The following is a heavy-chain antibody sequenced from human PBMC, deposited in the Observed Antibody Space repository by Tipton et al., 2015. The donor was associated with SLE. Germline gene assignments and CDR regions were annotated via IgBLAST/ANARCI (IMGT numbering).Heavy chain of an antibody. CDR2: MSSSGAT. CDR3: AREGRTSRRSVSFDV. J-gene: IGHJ3*01. Sequence: TLSLTCTVSGGSINSHYWSWIRQPPGKGLEWIGDMSSSGATNYNPSLHSRVTISLERSRNQFSLILTSVTAADTAVYYCAREGRTSRRSVSFDVWGQGTVVTVSS. V-gene: IGHV4-59*11. CDR1: GGSINSHY. D-gene: IGHD2-2*01.